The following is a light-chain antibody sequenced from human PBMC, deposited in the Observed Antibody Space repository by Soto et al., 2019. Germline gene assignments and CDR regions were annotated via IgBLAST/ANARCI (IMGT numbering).Light chain of an antibody. CDR2: EAT. CDR3: SSYTISNTLPFV. V-gene: IGLV2-14*02. Sequence: QSVLTQPASVSGSPGQSITVSCNGTSSDVGNYNLVSWYQQHPGKAPKLMIYEATKRPSGVSNRFSASKSGNTASLTISGLQADDEADYYCSSYTISNTLPFVFGTGTKLTVL. CDR1: SSDVGNYNL. J-gene: IGLJ1*01.